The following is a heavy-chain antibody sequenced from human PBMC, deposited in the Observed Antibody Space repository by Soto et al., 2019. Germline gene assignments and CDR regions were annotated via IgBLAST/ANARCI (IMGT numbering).Heavy chain of an antibody. CDR3: AKDLTMIVVLITSGVDF. D-gene: IGHD3-22*01. CDR1: GFTFSDYA. Sequence: GGSLRLSCAASGFTFSDYAMSWVRQAPGKGLEWVAAIRGSGGSTYYADSVRGRFTISRDNSKNTLYLQMSSLRAEDTAVYYCAKDLTMIVVLITSGVDFWGQGTLVTVSS. V-gene: IGHV3-23*01. CDR2: IRGSGGST. J-gene: IGHJ4*02.